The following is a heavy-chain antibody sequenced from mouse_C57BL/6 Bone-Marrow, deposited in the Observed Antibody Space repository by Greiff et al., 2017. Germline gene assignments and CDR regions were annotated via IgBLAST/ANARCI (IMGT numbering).Heavy chain of an antibody. CDR2: IDPENGDT. J-gene: IGHJ2*01. Sequence: EVQLQQSGAELVRPGAPVKLSCTASGFNIKDDYMHWVKQRPEQGLEWIGWIDPENGDTEYASKFQGKATITADTSSNTAYLQLSSLTSEDTAVYYCTTRALITTVVAPDYWGQGTTLTVSS. V-gene: IGHV14-4*01. D-gene: IGHD1-1*01. CDR1: GFNIKDDY. CDR3: TTRALITTVVAPDY.